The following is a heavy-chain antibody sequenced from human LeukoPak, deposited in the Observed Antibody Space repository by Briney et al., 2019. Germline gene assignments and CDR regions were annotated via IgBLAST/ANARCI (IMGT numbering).Heavy chain of an antibody. CDR1: GFTFSSYS. D-gene: IGHD3-22*01. J-gene: IGHJ3*02. CDR3: ARNYYDSSGYYPDAFDI. Sequence: GGSLRLSCAASGFTFSSYSMNWVRQAPGKGLEWVSSISSSSSYIYYADSVKGRFTISRGNAKNSLYLQMNSLRAEDTAVYYCARNYYDSSGYYPDAFDIWGQGTMVTVSS. CDR2: ISSSSSYI. V-gene: IGHV3-21*04.